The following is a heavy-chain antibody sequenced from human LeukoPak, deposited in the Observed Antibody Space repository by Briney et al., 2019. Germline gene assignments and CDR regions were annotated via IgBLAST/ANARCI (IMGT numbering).Heavy chain of an antibody. D-gene: IGHD6-13*01. Sequence: SETLSLTCTVSGGSISSSSYYWGWIRQPPGKGLEWIGSIYYSGSTYYNPSLKSRVTISVDTSKNQFSLKLSSVTAADTAVYYCARWYSSSWYNWFDPWGQGTLVTVSS. CDR2: IYYSGST. CDR3: ARWYSSSWYNWFDP. J-gene: IGHJ5*02. CDR1: GGSISSSSYY. V-gene: IGHV4-39*01.